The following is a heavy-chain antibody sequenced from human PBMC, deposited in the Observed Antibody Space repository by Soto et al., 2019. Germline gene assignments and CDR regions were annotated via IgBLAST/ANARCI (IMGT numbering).Heavy chain of an antibody. CDR3: AHTDWALRHWFDP. V-gene: IGHV2-5*02. J-gene: IGHJ5*02. Sequence: QITLTESGPPLVQPTQTLRLTCSFSGFSLTTRGLGVAWFRQPPGKALEWLAVIYWDEDKRYSPLLKTRLTVAKDTSKNQVVLSMTNMDPVDTGTFYVAHTDWALRHWFDPWGQGIHVTVSS. CDR1: GFSLTTRGLG. D-gene: IGHD3-9*01. CDR2: IYWDEDK.